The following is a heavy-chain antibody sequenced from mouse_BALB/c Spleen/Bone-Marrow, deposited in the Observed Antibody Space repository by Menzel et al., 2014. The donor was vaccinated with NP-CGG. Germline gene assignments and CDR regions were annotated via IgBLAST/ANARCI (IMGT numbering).Heavy chain of an antibody. CDR1: GFNIKDTY. D-gene: IGHD2-3*01. V-gene: IGHV14-3*02. Sequence: EVQLQQSGAELVKPGASVKLSCTASGFNIKDTYXHWVXQRPXXGXXWXXXIDPANGNTKYDPKFQGKATITADTSSNTAYLQLSSLTSEDTAVYYCARRDDGYYTYWGQGTLVTVSA. J-gene: IGHJ3*01. CDR3: ARRDDGYYTY. CDR2: IDPANGNT.